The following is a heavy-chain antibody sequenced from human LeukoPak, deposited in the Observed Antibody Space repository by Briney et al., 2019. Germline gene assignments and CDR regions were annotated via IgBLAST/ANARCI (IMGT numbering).Heavy chain of an antibody. D-gene: IGHD3-22*01. J-gene: IGHJ4*02. Sequence: PGGSLRLSCAASGFTSSSYAMSWVRQAPGKGLEWVSGIGGSGGSTYYADSVKGRFTISRDNSKNTLYLQMNSLRAEDTAVYYCARKYYDNSGYYSPDYWGQGTLVTVSS. CDR1: GFTSSSYA. CDR2: IGGSGGST. V-gene: IGHV3-23*01. CDR3: ARKYYDNSGYYSPDY.